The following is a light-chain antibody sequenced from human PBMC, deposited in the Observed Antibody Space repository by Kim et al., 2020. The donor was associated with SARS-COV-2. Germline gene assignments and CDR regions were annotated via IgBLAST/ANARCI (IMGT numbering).Light chain of an antibody. CDR1: KLGDKY. V-gene: IGLV3-1*01. J-gene: IGLJ2*01. CDR3: QAWDSSTVV. CDR2: QDI. Sequence: SYELTQPPSVSVSPGQTASITCSGDKLGDKYACWYQQKPGQSPVLVIYQDIKRPSGIPERFSGSNSGNTATLTISGTQATDEADYYCQAWDSSTVVFGGG.